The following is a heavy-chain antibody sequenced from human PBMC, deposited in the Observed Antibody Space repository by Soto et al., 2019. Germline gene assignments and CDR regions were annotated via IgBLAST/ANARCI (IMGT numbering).Heavy chain of an antibody. CDR1: GFTFSSYG. D-gene: IGHD5-12*01. J-gene: IGHJ4*02. CDR3: ARYSGYDYTNTFDY. V-gene: IGHV3-33*01. Sequence: QVQLVESGGGVVQPGRSLRLSCAASGFTFSSYGMHWVRQAPGKGLEWVAVIWYDGSNKYYADSVKGRFTISRDNSKNTLYLQMNSLRAEDTAVYYCARYSGYDYTNTFDYWGQGTLVTVSS. CDR2: IWYDGSNK.